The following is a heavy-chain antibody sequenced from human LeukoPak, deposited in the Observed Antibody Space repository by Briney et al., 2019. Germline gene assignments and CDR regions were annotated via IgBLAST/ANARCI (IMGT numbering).Heavy chain of an antibody. D-gene: IGHD4-17*01. Sequence: GGSLRLSCTASGFTFGDYAMSWFRQDPGKGLEWVGFIRSKAYGGTTEYAASVKGRFTISRDDSKSIAYLQMNSLKTEDTAVYYCTRGPRGRYGIDDWGQGTLVTVSS. J-gene: IGHJ4*02. CDR3: TRGPRGRYGIDD. CDR1: GFTFGDYA. CDR2: IRSKAYGGTT. V-gene: IGHV3-49*03.